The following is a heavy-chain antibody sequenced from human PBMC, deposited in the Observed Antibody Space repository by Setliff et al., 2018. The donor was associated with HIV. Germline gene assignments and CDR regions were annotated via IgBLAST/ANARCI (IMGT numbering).Heavy chain of an antibody. V-gene: IGHV4-38-2*01. CDR1: GYSISSGYY. J-gene: IGHJ6*02. Sequence: SETLSLTCAVSGYSISSGYYWGWIRQSPGKGLEWIGSIYHSGSTYYNLSLKSRVTISVDTSKNQFSLKLTSVTAADTAVYYCARQGGYDFWSGYYPYYYGMDVWGQGTTVTVSS. CDR3: ARQGGYDFWSGYYPYYYGMDV. D-gene: IGHD3-3*01. CDR2: IYHSGST.